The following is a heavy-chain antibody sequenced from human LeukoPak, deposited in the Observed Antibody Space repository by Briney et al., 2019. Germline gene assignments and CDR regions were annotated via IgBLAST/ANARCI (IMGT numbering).Heavy chain of an antibody. Sequence: ASVKVSCKASGYTFTSYAMHWVRQAPGQRLEWMGWINAGNGNTKYSQKFQGRVTITRDTSASTAYMELSSLRSEDTAVYYCARDPRGGRLLNYFEYWGQGTLVTVSS. V-gene: IGHV1-3*01. J-gene: IGHJ4*02. CDR3: ARDPRGGRLLNYFEY. D-gene: IGHD2-15*01. CDR2: INAGNGNT. CDR1: GYTFTSYA.